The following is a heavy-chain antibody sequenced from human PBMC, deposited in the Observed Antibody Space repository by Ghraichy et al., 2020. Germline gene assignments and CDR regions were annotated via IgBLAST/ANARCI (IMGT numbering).Heavy chain of an antibody. J-gene: IGHJ3*02. CDR3: ARGQFWSGQRDAFDI. Sequence: SETLSLTCTVSGGSISSSSYYWGWIRQPPGKGLEWIGSIYYSGSTYYNPSLKSRVTISVDTSKNQFSLKLSSVTAADTAVYYCARGQFWSGQRDAFDIWGQGTMVTVSS. CDR2: IYYSGST. D-gene: IGHD3-3*01. V-gene: IGHV4-39*01. CDR1: GGSISSSSYY.